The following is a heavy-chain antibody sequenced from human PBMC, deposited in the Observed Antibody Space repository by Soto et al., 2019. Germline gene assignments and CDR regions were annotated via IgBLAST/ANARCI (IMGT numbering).Heavy chain of an antibody. CDR3: ARARPSGSGSYTSNTDAFHI. V-gene: IGHV4-39*01. CDR1: GDPNSSSSFY. J-gene: IGHJ3*02. CDR2: IYYSGST. D-gene: IGHD3-10*01. Sequence: PSGTPSLTRTVSGDPNSSSSFYWGGDRPPPGKGGVWIGIIYYSGSTYYNPSLKSRVTISVDTSMNQFSLKVNSVTAADTAVYYCARARPSGSGSYTSNTDAFHIWGQGTMVTVSS.